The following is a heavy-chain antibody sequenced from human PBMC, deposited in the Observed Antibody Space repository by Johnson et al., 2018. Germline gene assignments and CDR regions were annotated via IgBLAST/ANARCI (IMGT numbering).Heavy chain of an antibody. J-gene: IGHJ4*02. CDR2: IKQYGSAE. Sequence: RQAPGKGLEWVANIKQYGSAEYYVDSLKGRFTFSRDTAKNSLYLRMNSLRAEDTAVYYCAGLPWSGYYDYWGQGTLVTVSS. V-gene: IGHV3-7*01. D-gene: IGHD3-3*01. CDR3: AGLPWSGYYDY.